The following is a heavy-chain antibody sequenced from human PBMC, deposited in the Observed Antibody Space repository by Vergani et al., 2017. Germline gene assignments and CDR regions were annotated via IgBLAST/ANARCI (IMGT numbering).Heavy chain of an antibody. J-gene: IGHJ6*03. Sequence: QVQLVQSGAEVKKPGASVKVSCKASGYTFTSYGISWVRQAPGQGLEWIGWISAYNGNRNYAQKLQGRVTMTTDTSTSTAYMELRSLRSDDTAMYYCERASGNSFYYYSYVDVGGKGTTVTVSS. D-gene: IGHD1-26*01. CDR1: GYTFTSYG. CDR2: ISAYNGNR. V-gene: IGHV1-18*01. CDR3: ERASGNSFYYYSYVDV.